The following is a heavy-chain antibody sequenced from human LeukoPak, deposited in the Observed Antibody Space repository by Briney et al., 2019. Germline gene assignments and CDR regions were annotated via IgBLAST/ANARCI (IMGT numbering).Heavy chain of an antibody. CDR3: ARDAAGGYSRGWFDP. J-gene: IGHJ5*02. CDR1: GFTFSSYG. Sequence: GGSLRLSCAASGFTFSSYGMHWVRQAPGKGLEWVAVIWYDGSNKYYADSVKGRFTIFRDNSKNTLYLQMNSLRAEDTAVYYCARDAAGGYSRGWFDPWGQGTLVTVSS. CDR2: IWYDGSNK. V-gene: IGHV3-33*01. D-gene: IGHD6-13*01.